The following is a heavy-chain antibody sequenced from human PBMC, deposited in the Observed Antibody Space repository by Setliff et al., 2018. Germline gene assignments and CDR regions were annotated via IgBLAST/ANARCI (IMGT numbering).Heavy chain of an antibody. Sequence: GSLRLSCAASVFTFSSYSMNWVRQAPGKGLEWVSSISISGRYILNADSVKGRFTISRDNAKKSLYLQMNSLRAEDTAVYYCAREPHDSSGPDYWGQGTLVTVSS. CDR2: ISISGRYI. J-gene: IGHJ4*02. V-gene: IGHV3-21*01. D-gene: IGHD3-22*01. CDR3: AREPHDSSGPDY. CDR1: VFTFSSYS.